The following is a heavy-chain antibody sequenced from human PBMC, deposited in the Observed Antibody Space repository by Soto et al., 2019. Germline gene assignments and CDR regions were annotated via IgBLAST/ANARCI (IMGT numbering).Heavy chain of an antibody. CDR1: GGSFSGYY. Sequence: PSETLSLTCTVYGGSFSGYYWSWIRQPPGKGLEWIGEINHSGSTNYNPSLKSRVTISVDTSKNQFSLKLSSVTAADTAVYYCARSARFYDFWSGYIFDYWGQGTLVTVSS. CDR2: INHSGST. V-gene: IGHV4-34*01. CDR3: ARSARFYDFWSGYIFDY. D-gene: IGHD3-3*01. J-gene: IGHJ4*02.